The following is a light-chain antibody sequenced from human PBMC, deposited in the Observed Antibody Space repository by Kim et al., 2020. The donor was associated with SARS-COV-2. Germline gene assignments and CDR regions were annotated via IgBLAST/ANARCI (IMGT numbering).Light chain of an antibody. CDR3: LQYGKSPRT. Sequence: EIVLTQSPGTLSLSAGERATLSCRASQSLKSSSLGWYQQKPGQAPMLLVHSTSTRATGIPDRFSGSGSGTDFTLTISSLEPEDFAVYYCLQYGKSPRTFGGGTKVDIK. J-gene: IGKJ4*01. CDR1: QSLKSSS. CDR2: STS. V-gene: IGKV3-20*01.